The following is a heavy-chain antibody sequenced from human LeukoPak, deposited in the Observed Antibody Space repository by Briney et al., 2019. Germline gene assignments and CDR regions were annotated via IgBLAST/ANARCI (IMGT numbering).Heavy chain of an antibody. J-gene: IGHJ4*02. D-gene: IGHD6-13*01. CDR2: ISRISSYI. V-gene: IGHV3-21*01. CDR1: GFTFSSYS. CDR3: VRGGPYSSSWYFDY. Sequence: GGSLRLSCEASGFTFSSYSMNWVRQAPGKGLEWVSSISRISSYIYYADSVKGRFTISRDNATNTLYMQMNSLRAEDTAVYYCVRGGPYSSSWYFDYWGQGTLVTVSS.